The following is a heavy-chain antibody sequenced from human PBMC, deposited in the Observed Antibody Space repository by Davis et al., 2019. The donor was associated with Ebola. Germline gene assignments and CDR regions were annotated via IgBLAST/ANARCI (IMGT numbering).Heavy chain of an antibody. CDR1: GYTFTSYG. CDR3: ARGGSSGQLNWFDP. Sequence: ASVKVSCKASGYTFTSYGISWVRQAPGQGLEWMGGIIPIFGTANYAQKLQGRVTMTTDTSTSTAYMELSSLRSEDTAVYYCARGGSSGQLNWFDPWGQGTLVTVSS. D-gene: IGHD3-16*01. V-gene: IGHV1-18*04. CDR2: IIPIFGTA. J-gene: IGHJ5*02.